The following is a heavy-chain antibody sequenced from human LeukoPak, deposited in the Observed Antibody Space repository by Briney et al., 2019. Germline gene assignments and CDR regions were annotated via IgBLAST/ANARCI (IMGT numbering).Heavy chain of an antibody. CDR1: GFTFSSYE. D-gene: IGHD6-13*01. CDR3: AKGQLYSSSWFNY. J-gene: IGHJ4*02. V-gene: IGHV3-23*01. Sequence: GGSLRLSCAASGFTFSSYEMNWVRQAPGKGLEWVSAISGSGGSTYYADSVKGRFTISRDNSKNTLYLQMNSLRAEDTAVYYCAKGQLYSSSWFNYWGQGTLVTVSS. CDR2: ISGSGGST.